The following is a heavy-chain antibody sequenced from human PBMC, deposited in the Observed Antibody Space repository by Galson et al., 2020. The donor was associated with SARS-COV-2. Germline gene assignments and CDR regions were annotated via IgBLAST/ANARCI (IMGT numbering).Heavy chain of an antibody. CDR2: ISGSGSNT. CDR1: GFTFNNYA. J-gene: IGHJ4*02. D-gene: IGHD6-19*01. CDR3: AKDGGGWYTSGWYYFDY. V-gene: IGHV3-23*01. Sequence: GGSLRLSCAASGFTFNNYAMSWVRQAPWKGLEWVSSISGSGSNTYYADSAKGRFTMSRDNSKNTLYLQMNSLRTEDTAIYYCAKDGGGWYTSGWYYFDYWGQGTLVTVSS.